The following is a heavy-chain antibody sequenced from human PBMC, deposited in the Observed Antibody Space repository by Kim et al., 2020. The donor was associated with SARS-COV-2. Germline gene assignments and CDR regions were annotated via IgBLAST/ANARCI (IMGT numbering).Heavy chain of an antibody. J-gene: IGHJ4*02. CDR1: GFTFSSYG. Sequence: GGSLRLSCAASGFTFSSYGMHWVRQAPGKGLEWVAVIWYDGSNKYYADSVKGRFTISRDNSKNTLYLQMNSLRAEDTAVYYCARTYYYDSSGSAYYFDYWGQGTLVTVSS. CDR2: IWYDGSNK. CDR3: ARTYYYDSSGSAYYFDY. V-gene: IGHV3-33*01. D-gene: IGHD3-22*01.